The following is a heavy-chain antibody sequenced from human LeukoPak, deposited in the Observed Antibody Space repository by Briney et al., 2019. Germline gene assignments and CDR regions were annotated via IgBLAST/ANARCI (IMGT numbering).Heavy chain of an antibody. CDR1: GTSITNYY. J-gene: IGHJ3*02. CDR2: IYYTGST. D-gene: IGHD3-22*01. CDR3: ATRAKGYRSGYPDAFDI. Sequence: SETLSLTCTVSGTSITNYYWSWIRQSPGKGLEWIGYIYYTGSTNYNPSLKSRVTITVDTSKNQFSLRLTSVTAADTAVYYCATRAKGYRSGYPDAFDIWGQGTMVTVSS. V-gene: IGHV4-59*08.